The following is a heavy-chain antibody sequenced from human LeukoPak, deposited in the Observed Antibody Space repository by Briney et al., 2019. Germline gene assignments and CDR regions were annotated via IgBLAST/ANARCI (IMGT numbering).Heavy chain of an antibody. CDR3: AKPRRGVRYPDGAFDI. CDR2: ISGSGGST. J-gene: IGHJ3*02. Sequence: GGSLRLSCAASGFTFSSYAMSWVRQAPGKGLEWVSAISGSGGSTYYADSVKGRFTISRDNSKNTLYLQMNSLRAEDTAVYYCAKPRRGVRYPDGAFDIWGQGTMVTVSS. V-gene: IGHV3-23*01. CDR1: GFTFSSYA. D-gene: IGHD1-14*01.